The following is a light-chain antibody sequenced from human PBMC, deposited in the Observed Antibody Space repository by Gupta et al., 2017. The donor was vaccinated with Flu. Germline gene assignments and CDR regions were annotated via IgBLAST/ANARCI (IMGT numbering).Light chain of an antibody. Sequence: EIVLTQSPGTLSLSPGERATLSCRASQSVSSSYLAWYQQKPGQAPRLLIYGASSRATGIPDRFSGSGSGTDFTLTISRLEPEDFAVYYCQQYGSSPPAMYSFRQGTKLEIK. CDR1: QSVSSSY. J-gene: IGKJ2*03. CDR3: QQYGSSPPAMYS. CDR2: GAS. V-gene: IGKV3-20*01.